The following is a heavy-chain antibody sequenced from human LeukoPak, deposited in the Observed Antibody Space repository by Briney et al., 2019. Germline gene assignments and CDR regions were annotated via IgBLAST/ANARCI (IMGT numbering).Heavy chain of an antibody. D-gene: IGHD3-3*01. CDR1: GGSISSYY. CDR3: ARVEESITIFGVVSGGHYFDY. CDR2: IYYSGST. Sequence: SETLSLTCTVSGGSISSYYWSWIRQAPGKGLEWIGYIYYSGSTNYNPSLKSRVTISVDTSKNQFSLKLSSVTAADTAVYYCARVEESITIFGVVSGGHYFDYWGQGTLVTVPS. V-gene: IGHV4-59*01. J-gene: IGHJ4*02.